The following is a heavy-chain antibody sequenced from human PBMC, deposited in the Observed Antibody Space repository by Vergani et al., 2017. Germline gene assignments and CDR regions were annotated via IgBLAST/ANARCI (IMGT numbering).Heavy chain of an antibody. CDR2: IITIFGTA. CDR3: ARDRASPPNGYVWFDP. V-gene: IGHV1-69*12. Sequence: QVQLVQSGAEVKKPGSSVKVSCKASGGTFSSYAISWVRQAPGQGLEWMGGIITIFGTANYAQKFQGRVTITADESTSTAYLELSSLRSEDTAVYYCARDRASPPNGYVWFDPWGQGTLVTVSS. J-gene: IGHJ5*02. CDR1: GGTFSSYA. D-gene: IGHD3-22*01.